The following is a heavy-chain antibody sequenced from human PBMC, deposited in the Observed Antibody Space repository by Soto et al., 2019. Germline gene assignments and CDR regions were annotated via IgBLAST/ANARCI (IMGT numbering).Heavy chain of an antibody. J-gene: IGHJ4*02. CDR2: ISGSGGST. Sequence: GESLKISCAASGFTFSSYAMSWVRQAPGKGLEWASAISGSGGSTYYADSVKGRFTISRDNSKNTLYLQMNSLRAEDTAVYYCAKREAFWSGYQNFDYWGQGTLVTVSS. CDR3: AKREAFWSGYQNFDY. D-gene: IGHD3-3*01. V-gene: IGHV3-23*01. CDR1: GFTFSSYA.